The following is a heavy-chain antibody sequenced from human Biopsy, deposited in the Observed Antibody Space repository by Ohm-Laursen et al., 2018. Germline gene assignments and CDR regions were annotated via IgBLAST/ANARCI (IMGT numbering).Heavy chain of an antibody. Sequence: SDTLSLTCTVSGGSISSSSYFWGWIRQTPGKGLEWIGSMSYGESARYLPSLKSRVTLSVDTSKNQLSLSLSSVTAADTAVYYCARRTLFTYYFDFWGPGTLVTVSS. V-gene: IGHV4-39*01. D-gene: IGHD3-3*01. CDR3: ARRTLFTYYFDF. CDR1: GGSISSSSYF. CDR2: MSYGESA. J-gene: IGHJ4*02.